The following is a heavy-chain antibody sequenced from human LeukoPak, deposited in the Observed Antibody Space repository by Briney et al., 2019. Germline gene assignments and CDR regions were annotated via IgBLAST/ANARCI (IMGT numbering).Heavy chain of an antibody. CDR1: GYSINSGYW. Sequence: PSETLSLTCAVSGYSINSGYWWGWIRQPPGKGLEWIGSIFHSGSTNYNPSLKSRVTISVDTSKNHFSLKLSSVTAADTAVYYCVRHFTVTTDYFDYWGQGAPVTVSS. CDR3: VRHFTVTTDYFDY. V-gene: IGHV4-38-2*01. J-gene: IGHJ4*02. D-gene: IGHD4-17*01. CDR2: IFHSGST.